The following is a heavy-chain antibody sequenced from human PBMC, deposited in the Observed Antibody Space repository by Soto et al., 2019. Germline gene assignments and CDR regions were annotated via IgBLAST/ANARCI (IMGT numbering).Heavy chain of an antibody. J-gene: IGHJ4*02. Sequence: EVQLVESGGGLIQPGGSLRLSCEASGFTVSSNYMSWVRQAPGKGLEWVSLIYSGGSTSYADSVKGRLTISRDNPKNALYLQMNSLRAGDTAVYYCARDDLYVDYPVYWGQGTLVTVSS. D-gene: IGHD4-17*01. CDR1: GFTVSSNY. CDR3: ARDDLYVDYPVY. CDR2: IYSGGST. V-gene: IGHV3-53*01.